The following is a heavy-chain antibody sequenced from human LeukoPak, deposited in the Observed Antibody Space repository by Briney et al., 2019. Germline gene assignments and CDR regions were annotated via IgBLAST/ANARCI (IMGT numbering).Heavy chain of an antibody. CDR2: IIPIFGTA. D-gene: IGHD6-6*01. V-gene: IGHV1-69*13. J-gene: IGHJ3*02. CDR3: ARDRYSSSPPDAFDI. CDR1: GYTFTSYA. Sequence: SVKVSCKASGYTFTSYAISWVRQAPGQGLEWMGGIIPIFGTANYAQKFQGRVTITADESTSTAYMELSSLRSEDTAVYYCARDRYSSSPPDAFDIWGQGTMVTVSS.